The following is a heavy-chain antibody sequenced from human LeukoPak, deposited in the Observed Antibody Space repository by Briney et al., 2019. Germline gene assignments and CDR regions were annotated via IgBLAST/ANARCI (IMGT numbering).Heavy chain of an antibody. Sequence: ASVKVSCKASGYTFTGYYMHWVRQAPGQGLEWMGWINPNSGGTNYAQKFQGWVTMTRDTSISTAYMELSRLRSDDTAVYYCALLGYCSSTSCYKLNDYWGQGTQVTVSS. J-gene: IGHJ4*02. CDR2: INPNSGGT. D-gene: IGHD2-2*02. CDR1: GYTFTGYY. V-gene: IGHV1-2*04. CDR3: ALLGYCSSTSCYKLNDY.